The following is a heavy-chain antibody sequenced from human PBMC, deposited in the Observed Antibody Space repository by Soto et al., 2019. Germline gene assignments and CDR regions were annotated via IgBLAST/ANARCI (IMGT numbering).Heavy chain of an antibody. CDR3: ARDCRRAFACMDV. V-gene: IGHV3-74*01. D-gene: IGHD2-15*01. Sequence: PVGSLRLSCAASGFTFSSYWMHWVRQAPGKGLVWVSRINSDGSSTSYADSVKGRFTISRDNAKNTLYLQMNSLRAEDTAVYYWARDCRRAFACMDVWGQGTTATVPS. J-gene: IGHJ6*02. CDR2: INSDGSST. CDR1: GFTFSSYW.